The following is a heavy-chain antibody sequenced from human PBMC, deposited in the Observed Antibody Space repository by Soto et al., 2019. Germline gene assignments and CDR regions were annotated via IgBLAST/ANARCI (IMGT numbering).Heavy chain of an antibody. CDR3: ARGEWQQLVGSAFDI. CDR1: GFTFSSYA. D-gene: IGHD6-13*01. Sequence: GGSLRLSCAASGFTFSSYAMHWVRQAPGKGLEWVAVISYDGSNKYYADSMKGRFTISRDNSKNTLYLQMNSLRAEDTAVYYCARGEWQQLVGSAFDIWGQGTMVTVSS. CDR2: ISYDGSNK. V-gene: IGHV3-30*04. J-gene: IGHJ3*02.